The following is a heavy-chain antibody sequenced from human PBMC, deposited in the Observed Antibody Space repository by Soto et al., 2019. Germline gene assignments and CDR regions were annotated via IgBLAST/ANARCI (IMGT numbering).Heavy chain of an antibody. D-gene: IGHD6-19*01. CDR1: GGTFSSYA. Sequence: QVQLVQSGAEVKKPGSSVKVSCKASGGTFSSYAISWVRQAPGQGLEWMGGIIPIFGTANYAQKFQGRVTFTADESTSTAYTELCSRRSEDTAVYYCARGQVGSGSYYYSGMDVGGQGTTVTVSS. CDR3: ARGQVGSGSYYYSGMDV. CDR2: IIPIFGTA. J-gene: IGHJ6*02. V-gene: IGHV1-69*01.